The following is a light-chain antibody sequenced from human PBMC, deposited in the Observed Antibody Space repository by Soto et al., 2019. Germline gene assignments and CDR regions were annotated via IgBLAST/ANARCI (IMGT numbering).Light chain of an antibody. Sequence: ENVLTQSPGTLALSPGERATVSCRASQSITGSYLAWYQQTPGQAPRLLIYGASSRATGVPDRFSVSGSGTDFTLTISRLEPEDFAVYYSQQYYSTPLTFGGGTQVEIK. V-gene: IGKV3-20*01. CDR3: QQYYSTPLT. CDR1: QSITGSY. CDR2: GAS. J-gene: IGKJ4*01.